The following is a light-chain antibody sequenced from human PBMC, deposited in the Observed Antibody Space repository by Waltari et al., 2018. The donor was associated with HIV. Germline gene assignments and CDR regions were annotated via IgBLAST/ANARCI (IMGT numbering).Light chain of an antibody. V-gene: IGKV1-39*01. CDR2: AAS. Sequence: DIQITQSPSSLSASVGDRVTIPCRTSQYINMYLNCYQQKPGSAPTLLIFAASALHTAVPSRFSASGSGTTFSLAISSFQPDDVATYFCQQTFTLPLSFGAGTRVEI. CDR3: QQTFTLPLS. J-gene: IGKJ4*01. CDR1: QYINMY.